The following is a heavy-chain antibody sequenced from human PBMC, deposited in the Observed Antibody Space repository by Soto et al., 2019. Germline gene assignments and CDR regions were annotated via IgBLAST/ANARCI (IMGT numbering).Heavy chain of an antibody. CDR3: AHKGPEDWPLDY. D-gene: IGHD3-9*01. V-gene: IGHV2-5*02. CDR2: IYWDDSK. J-gene: IGHJ4*02. Sequence: QITLKESGPTLVRPTQTLTLTCAFSGFSRSTSGVGVGWIRQPPGKALEWLAVIYWDDSKHYSPSLRSRLTITKDTSKHQVVLTMTNMDPMDTGTYYCAHKGPEDWPLDYWGQGTLVTVSS. CDR1: GFSRSTSGVG.